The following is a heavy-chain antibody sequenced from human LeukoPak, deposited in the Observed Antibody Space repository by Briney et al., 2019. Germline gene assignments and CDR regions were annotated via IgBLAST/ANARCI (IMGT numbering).Heavy chain of an antibody. J-gene: IGHJ4*02. Sequence: GGSLRLSCAASGFTFSNYWMHWVRQVPGKGLVWASRINDDGSATFYADSVKGRFTISRDNAKNTLFLQMSGLRAEDTAVYFCAREILAPGKTHDYWGQGTLVTVSS. CDR2: INDDGSAT. V-gene: IGHV3-74*01. CDR1: GFTFSNYW. CDR3: AREILAPGKTHDY.